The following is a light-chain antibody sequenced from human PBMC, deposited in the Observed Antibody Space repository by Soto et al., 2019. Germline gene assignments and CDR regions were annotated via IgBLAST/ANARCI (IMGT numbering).Light chain of an antibody. CDR1: QSISSL. CDR2: AAS. J-gene: IGKJ1*01. Sequence: DIRMTQCPATLSASVGDRATISCGASQSISSLLAWYKQKPRKAPQLLIYAASSLPSGVPTRFSGSGSGTEFPLTISSMQPDDFATYYCQQYNSPLTFGHGTQVDIK. CDR3: QQYNSPLT. V-gene: IGKV1-5*01.